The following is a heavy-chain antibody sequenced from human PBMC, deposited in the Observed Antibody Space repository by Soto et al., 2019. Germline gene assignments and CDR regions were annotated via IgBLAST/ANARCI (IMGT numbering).Heavy chain of an antibody. CDR2: IDWADDK. Sequence: SGPTLVNPTQTLTLTCTFSGFSLSTTGMCVSWIRQPPGKALEWLALIDWADDKYYSTSLKTRLTISKDTSKNQVDLTMTNVEPVDTATYFCSRAVGGFTYGYPDYWGQGTLVTVSS. V-gene: IGHV2-70*01. D-gene: IGHD5-18*01. CDR3: SRAVGGFTYGYPDY. J-gene: IGHJ4*02. CDR1: GFSLSTTGMC.